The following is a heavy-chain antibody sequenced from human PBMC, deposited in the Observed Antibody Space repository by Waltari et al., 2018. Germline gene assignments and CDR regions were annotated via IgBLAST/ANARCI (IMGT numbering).Heavy chain of an antibody. J-gene: IGHJ5*02. Sequence: QVQLVQSGAEVKKPGASVKVSCKASGYTFTGYYMHWVRQAPGQGLEWMGRINPNSGGTNYAQKFQGRVTMTRDTSISTAYMELSRLRSDDTAVYYCARVPVRIVVVVAAKHRFIWFDPWGQGTLVTVSS. D-gene: IGHD2-15*01. CDR3: ARVPVRIVVVVAAKHRFIWFDP. CDR2: INPNSGGT. CDR1: GYTFTGYY. V-gene: IGHV1-2*06.